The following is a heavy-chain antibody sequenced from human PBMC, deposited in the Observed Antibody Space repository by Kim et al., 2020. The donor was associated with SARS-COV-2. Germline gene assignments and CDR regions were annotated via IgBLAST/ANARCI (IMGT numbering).Heavy chain of an antibody. CDR2: IIPIFGTA. CDR1: GGTFSSYA. Sequence: SVKVSCKASGGTFSSYAISWVRQAPGQGLEWMGGIIPIFGTANYAQKFQGRVTITADESTSTAYMELSSLRSEDTAVYYCASPYYDFWSGYKKCAFDIWGQGTMVTVSS. J-gene: IGHJ3*02. CDR3: ASPYYDFWSGYKKCAFDI. D-gene: IGHD3-3*01. V-gene: IGHV1-69*13.